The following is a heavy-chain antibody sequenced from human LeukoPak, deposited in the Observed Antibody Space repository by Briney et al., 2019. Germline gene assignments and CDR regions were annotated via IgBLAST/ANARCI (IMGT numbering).Heavy chain of an antibody. Sequence: GRSLRLSCAASGFTFSSYGMHWVRQAPGKGLEWVAVIWYDGSNKYYADSVKGRFTISRDNSKNTLYLQMNSLRAEDTAVYYCARDLGGDYVRHWFDPWGQGTLVTASS. V-gene: IGHV3-33*01. CDR3: ARDLGGDYVRHWFDP. D-gene: IGHD4-17*01. J-gene: IGHJ5*02. CDR2: IWYDGSNK. CDR1: GFTFSSYG.